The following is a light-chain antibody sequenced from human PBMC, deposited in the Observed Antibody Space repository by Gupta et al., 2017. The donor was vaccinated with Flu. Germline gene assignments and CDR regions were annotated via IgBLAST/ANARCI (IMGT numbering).Light chain of an antibody. CDR1: SSDIGGYNY. CDR3: GSYTSSSTWV. Sequence: SALTQPASVSAAPGQSITISCTGTSSDIGGYNYVSWYLQHPGKAPTLMIYEVTNRPPGVSNRFSGSKSGNTASMTVSELQAEDEADYFCGSYTSSSTWVFGGGTKLTVL. CDR2: EVT. J-gene: IGLJ3*02. V-gene: IGLV2-14*01.